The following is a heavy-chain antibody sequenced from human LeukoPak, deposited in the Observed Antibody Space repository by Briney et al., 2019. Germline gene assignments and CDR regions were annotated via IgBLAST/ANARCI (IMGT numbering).Heavy chain of an antibody. CDR1: GGSISPYY. V-gene: IGHV4-59*01. CDR2: ISYSGST. CDR3: AKEGAESFPDAFDI. D-gene: IGHD3-10*01. J-gene: IGHJ3*02. Sequence: SETLSLTCTVSGGSISPYYWSWLRQPPGKGQEWIGYISYSGSTKNNPSLKSRVTISVDTSKNQFSLKLTSVTAADTAVYYCAKEGAESFPDAFDIWGQGTMITVSS.